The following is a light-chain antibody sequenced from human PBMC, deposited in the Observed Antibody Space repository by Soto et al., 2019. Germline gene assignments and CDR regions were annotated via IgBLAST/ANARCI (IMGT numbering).Light chain of an antibody. J-gene: IGKJ4*01. CDR1: QSVSSSY. Sequence: QPPDARSMSKQVRATLSCRASQSVSSSYLAWYQQKPGQAPRLLIYGASSRATGIPDRFSGSGSGTDFTLTISTPVPDHFAVYYCQQYCSSTLTFCGGTNVEI. CDR2: GAS. V-gene: IGKV3-20*01. CDR3: QQYCSSTLT.